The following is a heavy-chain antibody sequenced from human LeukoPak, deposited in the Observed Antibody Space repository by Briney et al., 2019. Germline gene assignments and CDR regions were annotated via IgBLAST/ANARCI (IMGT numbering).Heavy chain of an antibody. CDR2: ITGSSTYI. Sequence: TGGSLRLSCAASEFTFSRYTMNWVRQAPGKGLEWISSITGSSTYIYYSDSVRGRFTISRDNAKNSLYLQMSSLRAEDSAVYYCARANDYIDYWGQGVLVAVSS. CDR3: ARANDYIDY. J-gene: IGHJ4*02. V-gene: IGHV3-21*01. CDR1: EFTFSRYT.